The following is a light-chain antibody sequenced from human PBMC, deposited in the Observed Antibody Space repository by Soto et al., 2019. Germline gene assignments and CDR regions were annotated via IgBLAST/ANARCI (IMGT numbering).Light chain of an antibody. CDR1: STDVGGYNY. CDR2: DVS. J-gene: IGLJ3*02. Sequence: QSALTQPASVSGSPGQSITISCTGTSTDVGGYNYVSWYQQHPGKVPKLMIYDVSNRHSGVSNRFSGSKSGNTASLTISGLQGEDEPVYYCSSYTRSNTGVFGGGTKLTVL. V-gene: IGLV2-14*03. CDR3: SSYTRSNTGV.